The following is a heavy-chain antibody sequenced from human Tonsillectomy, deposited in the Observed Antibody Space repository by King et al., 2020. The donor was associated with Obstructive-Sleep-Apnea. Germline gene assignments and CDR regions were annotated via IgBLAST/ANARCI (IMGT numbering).Heavy chain of an antibody. CDR3: GRDGRYGHYLGY. D-gene: IGHD5-18*01. J-gene: IGHJ4*02. V-gene: IGHV4-59*01. CDR2: IYYNGRT. Sequence: VQLQESGPGLVKPSETLSLTCTVSGGSFSSYYWSWIRQPPGKGLEWIGYIYYNGRTNYNPSLKRRVTISVDTSKNQFSLKLSSVTAADTAVYYCGRDGRYGHYLGYWGQGTLVTVSS. CDR1: GGSFSSYY.